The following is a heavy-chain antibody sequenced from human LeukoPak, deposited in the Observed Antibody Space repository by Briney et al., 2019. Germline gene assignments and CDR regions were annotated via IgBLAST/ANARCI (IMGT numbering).Heavy chain of an antibody. Sequence: ASVKVSCKASGYTFTSYDINWVRQATGQGLEWMGWMNPNSGNTGYAQKFQGRVTMTRNTSISTAYMELSSLRSEDTAVYYCARGRWLRHWFDPRGQGTLVTVSS. V-gene: IGHV1-8*01. CDR1: GYTFTSYD. CDR2: MNPNSGNT. D-gene: IGHD5-12*01. CDR3: ARGRWLRHWFDP. J-gene: IGHJ5*02.